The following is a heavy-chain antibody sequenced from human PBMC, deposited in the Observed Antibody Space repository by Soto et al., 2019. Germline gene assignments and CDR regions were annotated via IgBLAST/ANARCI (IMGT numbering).Heavy chain of an antibody. J-gene: IGHJ4*02. CDR1: GFTFSDHY. D-gene: IGHD3-10*01. CDR2: SKNKADSYTT. CDR3: TVWGSGNDFGAA. Sequence: EVQLVESGGGLVQPGGSLRLSCAASGFTFSDHYMDWVRQAPGKGLEWVGRSKNKADSYTTEYAASVKGRFSISRDGSKNSFFLQINSLKTEDTAVYYCTVWGSGNDFGAAWGQGILVTVSS. V-gene: IGHV3-72*01.